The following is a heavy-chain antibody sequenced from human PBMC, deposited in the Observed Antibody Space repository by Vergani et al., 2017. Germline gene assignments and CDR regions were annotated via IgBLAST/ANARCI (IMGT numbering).Heavy chain of an antibody. D-gene: IGHD3-3*01. CDR2: IYTSGST. Sequence: QVQLQESGPGLVKPSETLSLTCTVSGGSISSYYWSWIRQPAGKGLEWIGRIYTSGSTNYNPSLKSRVTMSVDTSKNQFSLKLSSVTAADTAVYYCARSPLWSGYQDYYYMNVWGKGTTVTVSS. V-gene: IGHV4-4*07. CDR3: ARSPLWSGYQDYYYMNV. CDR1: GGSISSYY. J-gene: IGHJ6*03.